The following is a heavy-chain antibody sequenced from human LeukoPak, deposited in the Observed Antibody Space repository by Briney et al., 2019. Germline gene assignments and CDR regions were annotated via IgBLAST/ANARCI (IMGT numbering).Heavy chain of an antibody. D-gene: IGHD6-13*01. V-gene: IGHV4-34*01. Sequence: SETLSLTCAVYGGSFSGYYWGWIRQPPGKGLEWIGSIYYSGSTYYNPSLKSRVTISVDTSKNQFSLKLSSVTAADTAVYYCARVSAGHLDVKWLDPWGQGRLVTVYS. CDR3: ARVSAGHLDVKWLDP. J-gene: IGHJ5*02. CDR1: GGSFSGYY. CDR2: IYYSGST.